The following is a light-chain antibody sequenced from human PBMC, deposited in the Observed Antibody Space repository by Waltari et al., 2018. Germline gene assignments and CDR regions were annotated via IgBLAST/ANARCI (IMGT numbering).Light chain of an antibody. Sequence: ETVMTQSPATLSVSPGERATLSCRASQSVSSNLAWYQQKPGQAPRLLIYGASTRATGIPARFSGSGSGTEFTLTISSLQSEDFAVYYCQQYNNWPPCTFGQGTKVEIK. J-gene: IGKJ1*01. CDR2: GAS. CDR3: QQYNNWPPCT. CDR1: QSVSSN. V-gene: IGKV3-15*01.